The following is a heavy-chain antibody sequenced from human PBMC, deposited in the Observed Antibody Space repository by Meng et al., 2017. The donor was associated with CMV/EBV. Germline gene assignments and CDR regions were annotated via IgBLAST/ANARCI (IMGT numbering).Heavy chain of an antibody. CDR1: GGSISSGSYY. CDR2: IYTSGST. J-gene: IGHJ5*02. V-gene: IGHV4-61*02. CDR3: AREIVVVPAAIDNWFDP. D-gene: IGHD2-2*02. Sequence: LTEPGPGLVNPYRTLSLTGTVPGGSISSGSYYWSWIRQPAGKGLEWIGRIYTSGSTNYNPSLKSRVTISVDTSKNQFSLKLSSVTAADTAVYYCAREIVVVPAAIDNWFDPWGQGTLVTVSS.